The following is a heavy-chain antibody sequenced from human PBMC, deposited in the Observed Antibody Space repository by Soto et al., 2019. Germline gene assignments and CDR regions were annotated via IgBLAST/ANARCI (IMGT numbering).Heavy chain of an antibody. CDR3: ARHEGATDGFFDY. CDR1: GGSISTGTYY. V-gene: IGHV4-39*01. Sequence: SETLSLTCTVPGGSISTGTYYWGWIRQPPGKGLEWIGNIYFSGRTHYTPSLKSRVTISVDTSKSQFSLKLSSVTATDTALYYCARHEGATDGFFDYWGQGSLVTVS. J-gene: IGHJ4*02. D-gene: IGHD5-12*01. CDR2: IYFSGRT.